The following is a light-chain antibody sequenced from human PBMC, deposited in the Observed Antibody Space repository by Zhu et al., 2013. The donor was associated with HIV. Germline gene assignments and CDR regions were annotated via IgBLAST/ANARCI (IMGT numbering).Light chain of an antibody. CDR2: AAS. CDR3: QKYDSAPYT. J-gene: IGKJ2*01. CDR1: QGIRNY. V-gene: IGKV1-27*01. Sequence: DIQMTQSPSSLSASVGDRVTITCRASQGIRNYLAWYQQKPGKVPKLLIYAASTLHSGVPSRFSGSGSGTDFTLTISSLQPEDVATYYCQKYDSAPYTFGQGTKLEIK.